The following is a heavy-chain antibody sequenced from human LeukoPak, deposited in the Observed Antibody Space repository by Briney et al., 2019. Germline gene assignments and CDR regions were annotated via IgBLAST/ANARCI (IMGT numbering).Heavy chain of an antibody. J-gene: IGHJ4*02. CDR2: IYHSGST. CDR3: ARDGVEGLDY. D-gene: IGHD2-8*01. Sequence: SETLSLTCTVSGGSISSGGYYWSWIRQPPGKGLEWIGYIYHSGSTYYNPSLKSRVTISVDRSKNQFSLKLSSVTAADTAVYYCARDGVEGLDYWGQGTLVTVSS. CDR1: GGSISSGGYY. V-gene: IGHV4-30-2*01.